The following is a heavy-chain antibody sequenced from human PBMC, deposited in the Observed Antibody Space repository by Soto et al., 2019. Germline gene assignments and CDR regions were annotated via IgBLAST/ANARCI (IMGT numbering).Heavy chain of an antibody. CDR2: MNPNSGNT. J-gene: IGHJ5*02. CDR1: GYTFTSYD. Sequence: QVQLVQSGAEVKKPGASVKVSCKASGYTFTSYDINWVRQATGQGLEWMGWMNPNSGNTGYAQKFQGGVTMPRNTSISKAYMELSSLRSDDTAGYHCARDGDSGYGCGLDLGPWGQGTLVTGSS. V-gene: IGHV1-8*01. CDR3: ARDGDSGYGCGLDLGP. D-gene: IGHD5-12*01.